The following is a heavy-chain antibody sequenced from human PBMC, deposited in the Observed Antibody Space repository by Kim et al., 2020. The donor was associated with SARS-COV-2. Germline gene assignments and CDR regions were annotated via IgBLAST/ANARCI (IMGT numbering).Heavy chain of an antibody. CDR3: ASGYTGRIDY. D-gene: IGHD5-12*01. V-gene: IGHV7-4-1*02. J-gene: IGHJ4*02. Sequence: ASVKVSCKASGYTFTTLGLNWVRQAPGQGLEWMGWISTNTGNPTYAQGFTGRFVFSLDTSVSTAYLQISSLKAEDTAGYFCASGYTGRIDYWGQGTLVTV. CDR2: ISTNTGNP. CDR1: GYTFTTLG.